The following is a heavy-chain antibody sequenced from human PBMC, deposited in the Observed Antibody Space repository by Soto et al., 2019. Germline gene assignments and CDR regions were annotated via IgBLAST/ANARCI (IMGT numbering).Heavy chain of an antibody. D-gene: IGHD6-19*01. CDR2: IIPIFGTA. Sequence: SVKVSCKASGGTFSSYAISWVRQAPGQGLEWMGGIIPIFGTANYAQKFQGRVTITADESTSTAYMELSSLRSEDTAVYYCARERRIAVAGTDYWGQGTMVTVSS. CDR1: GGTFSSYA. V-gene: IGHV1-69*13. CDR3: ARERRIAVAGTDY. J-gene: IGHJ4*02.